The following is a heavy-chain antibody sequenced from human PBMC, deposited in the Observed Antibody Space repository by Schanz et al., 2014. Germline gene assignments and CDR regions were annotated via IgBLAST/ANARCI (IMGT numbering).Heavy chain of an antibody. Sequence: QEQLVESGGGLVKPGGSLRLSCAASGFTFRDYYMSWIRQHPGKGLEWIESIYYSGSTYYNPSFKSRVTTSVDTSKNQFSLKLSSVTAPDTAVYYCARQFYDILTGYWFPYYFDYWGQGTLVTVSS. D-gene: IGHD3-9*01. CDR2: IYYSGST. CDR1: GFTFRDYY. CDR3: ARQFYDILTGYWFPYYFDY. V-gene: IGHV4-38-2*01. J-gene: IGHJ4*02.